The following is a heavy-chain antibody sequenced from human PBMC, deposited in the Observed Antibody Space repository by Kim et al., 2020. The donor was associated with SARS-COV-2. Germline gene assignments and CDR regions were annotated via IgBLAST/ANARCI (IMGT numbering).Heavy chain of an antibody. Sequence: SETLSLTCTVSGGSISSYYWSWIRQPPGKGLEWIGYIYYSGSTNYNPSLKSRVTISVDTSKNQFSLKLSSVTDADTAVYYCARASRSTIFGVVTAPGAFDIWGQGTMVTVSS. CDR2: IYYSGST. CDR3: ARASRSTIFGVVTAPGAFDI. D-gene: IGHD3-3*01. CDR1: GGSISSYY. J-gene: IGHJ3*02. V-gene: IGHV4-59*01.